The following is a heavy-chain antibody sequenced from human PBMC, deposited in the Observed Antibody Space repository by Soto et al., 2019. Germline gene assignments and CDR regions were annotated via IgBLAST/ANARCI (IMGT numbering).Heavy chain of an antibody. CDR2: ISYNTGTA. V-gene: IGHV3-23*01. CDR3: AKHIAACTFAS. Sequence: EVQLLESGGDLVQPGGSLRLSCAASGFTLSSYSMSWVRQAPGKGLEWVSAISYNTGTAYYADSVKGRFTLSRDTSKNTLYLQMNSLGAEDTALYYCAKHIAACTFASWGQGTLVTVSS. CDR1: GFTLSSYS. J-gene: IGHJ4*02. D-gene: IGHD6-6*01.